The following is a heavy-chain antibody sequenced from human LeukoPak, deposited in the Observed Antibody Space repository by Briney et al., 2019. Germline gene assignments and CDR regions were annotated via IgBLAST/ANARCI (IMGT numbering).Heavy chain of an antibody. CDR3: ARLGGVLYSRWPFDY. J-gene: IGHJ4*02. CDR1: GGSISSGGYY. V-gene: IGHV4-30-2*01. CDR2: IYHSGST. Sequence: SQTLSLTCTVPGGSISSGGYYWSWIRQPPGKGLDWIGYIYHSGSTYYNPSLKSRVTISVDTSKNQFSLKLSSVTAADTAVYYCARLGGVLYSRWPFDYWGQGTLVTVSS. D-gene: IGHD3-16*01.